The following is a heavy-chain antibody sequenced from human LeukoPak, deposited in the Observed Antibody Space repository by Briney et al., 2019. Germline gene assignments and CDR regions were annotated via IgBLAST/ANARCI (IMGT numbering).Heavy chain of an antibody. V-gene: IGHV3-48*03. CDR2: ISSNEITM. CDR3: ARARYCSGGNCYRSFDY. CDR1: GFTFSTYE. D-gene: IGHD2-15*01. J-gene: IGHJ4*02. Sequence: GGSLRLSCAASGFTFSTYEMNWVRQAPGKGLEWVSYISSNEITMYYADSVKGRFTISRDNAKTSLYLQMNSLRAEDTAVYYCARARYCSGGNCYRSFDYWGQGTLVTVSS.